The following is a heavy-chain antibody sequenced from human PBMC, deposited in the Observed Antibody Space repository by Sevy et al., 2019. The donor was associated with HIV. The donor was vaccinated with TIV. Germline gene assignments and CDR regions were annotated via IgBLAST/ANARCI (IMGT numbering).Heavy chain of an antibody. D-gene: IGHD1-26*01. CDR3: AKDRYGGSYYEYYYYGMDV. J-gene: IGHJ6*02. V-gene: IGHV3-23*01. Sequence: GGSLRLSCAASGFTFSSYAMSWVRQAPGKGLEWVSAISGSGGSTYYADSVKGRFTISRDKSTNTLYLQMNSLRAEDTDIYYCAKDRYGGSYYEYYYYGMDVWGQGTTVTVSS. CDR2: ISGSGGST. CDR1: GFTFSSYA.